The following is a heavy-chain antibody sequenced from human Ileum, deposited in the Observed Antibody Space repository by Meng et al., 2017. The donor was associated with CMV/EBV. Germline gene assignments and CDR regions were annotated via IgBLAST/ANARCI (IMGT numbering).Heavy chain of an antibody. V-gene: IGHV3-66*02. D-gene: IGHD4-17*01. CDR3: ARGVTTLFDY. Sequence: GESLKISCAASGFTVSSNYMSWVRQAPGKGLEWVSVIYSGGSTYYADSVKGRFTISRDNSKNTLYLQMNSLRAEDTAVYYCARGVTTLFDYWGQGTLVTVSS. J-gene: IGHJ4*02. CDR2: IYSGGST. CDR1: GFTVSSNY.